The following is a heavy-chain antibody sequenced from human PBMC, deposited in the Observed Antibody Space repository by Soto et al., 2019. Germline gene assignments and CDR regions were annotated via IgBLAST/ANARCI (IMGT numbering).Heavy chain of an antibody. V-gene: IGHV4-4*02. CDR1: RRSISSSNC. CDR2: IYHSGST. Sequence: PSQTLSLTCAVSRRSISSSNCRSWVRQPPGKGLEWIGEIYHSGSTNYNPSLKSRVTISVDKSKNQFSLKLSSVTAADTAVYYCARACSSTSGNLCDYWGQGTLVSVS. J-gene: IGHJ4*02. D-gene: IGHD2-2*01. CDR3: ARACSSTSGNLCDY.